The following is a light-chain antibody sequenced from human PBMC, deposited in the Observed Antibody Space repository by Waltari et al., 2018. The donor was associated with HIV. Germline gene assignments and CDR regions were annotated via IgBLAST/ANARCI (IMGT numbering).Light chain of an antibody. CDR2: EVT. V-gene: IGLV2-8*01. Sequence: QSALTQPPSASGSLGPSVTIACTGSTSDLGAHASVSWFQPTPPSAPNRLLYEVTRRPSSVSDRFSGSRSGSTAFLTVAGLQPDDEATYFCSSYGDSLRVLFGGGSNVTVL. J-gene: IGLJ3*02. CDR3: SSYGDSLRVL. CDR1: TSDLGAHAS.